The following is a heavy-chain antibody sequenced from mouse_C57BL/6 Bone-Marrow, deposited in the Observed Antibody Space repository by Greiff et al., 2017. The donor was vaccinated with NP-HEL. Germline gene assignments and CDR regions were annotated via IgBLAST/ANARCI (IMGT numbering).Heavy chain of an antibody. CDR3: TTLYDYDTAY. CDR1: GFNIKDDY. J-gene: IGHJ3*01. V-gene: IGHV14-4*01. CDR2: IDPENGDT. Sequence: VQLKQSGAELVRPGASVKLSCTASGFNIKDDYMHWVKQRPEQGLEWIGWIDPENGDTEYASKFQGKATITADTSSNTAYLQLSSLTSEDTAVYYCTTLYDYDTAYWGQGTLVTVSA. D-gene: IGHD2-4*01.